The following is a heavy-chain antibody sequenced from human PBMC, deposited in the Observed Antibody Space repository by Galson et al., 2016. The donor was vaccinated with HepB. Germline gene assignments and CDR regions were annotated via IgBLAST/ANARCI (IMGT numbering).Heavy chain of an antibody. J-gene: IGHJ5*01. CDR2: IYHTGTS. CDR3: ARASIVPGARMVFDS. V-gene: IGHV4-4*02. D-gene: IGHD2-2*01. CDR1: GASVNSSNW. Sequence: SETLSLTCAVSGASVNSSNWWTWVRQAPGTGLEWIGEIYHTGTSNNNPSLRIRFTMSIDSSRNHFSLNHNSVTAADPAVYYGARASIVPGARMVFDSWGQGILVSVSS.